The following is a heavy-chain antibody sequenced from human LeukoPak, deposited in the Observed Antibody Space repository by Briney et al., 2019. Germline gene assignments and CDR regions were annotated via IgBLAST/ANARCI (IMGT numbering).Heavy chain of an antibody. CDR2: IYTSGST. CDR3: ASGAAAGADY. CDR1: GGCISSYY. J-gene: IGHJ4*02. Sequence: SETLSLTCSVSGGCISSYYWSWIRQPAGKGLEWIGRIYTSGSTNYNPSLKSRVTMSVDTSKNQFSLKLSSVTAADTAVYYCASGAAAGADYWGQGTLVTVSS. V-gene: IGHV4-4*07. D-gene: IGHD6-13*01.